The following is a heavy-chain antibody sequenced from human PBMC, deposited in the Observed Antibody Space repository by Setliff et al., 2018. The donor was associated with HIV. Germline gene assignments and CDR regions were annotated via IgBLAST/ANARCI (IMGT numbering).Heavy chain of an antibody. CDR3: ARPLDSGSYPYDAFAF. CDR1: GYTFPNYG. V-gene: IGHV1-18*01. D-gene: IGHD1-26*01. CDR2: ISAYTANT. J-gene: IGHJ3*01. Sequence: ASVKVSCKASGYTFPNYGITWVRQAPGQGLEWMGWISAYTANTNYAQNLRGRVTLTTDTSTSTAYMELRSLRSDDTAMYYCARPLDSGSYPYDAFAFWGLGTMVTVSS.